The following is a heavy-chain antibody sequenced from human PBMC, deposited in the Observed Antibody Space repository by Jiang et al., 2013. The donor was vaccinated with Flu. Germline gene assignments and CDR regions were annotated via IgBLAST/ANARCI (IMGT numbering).Heavy chain of an antibody. CDR3: ASAYCNFINCPSDY. CDR1: GFTFSSYS. CDR2: ISYDGSNK. J-gene: IGHJ4*02. D-gene: IGHD2/OR15-2a*01. Sequence: LRLSCAASGFTFSSYSMHWVRQAPGKGLEWVAIISYDGSNKYYADSVKGRFTISRDNSKNTLYLQMNSLRVEDTAVYYCASAYCNFINCPSDYWGQGILVTVSS. V-gene: IGHV3-30-3*01.